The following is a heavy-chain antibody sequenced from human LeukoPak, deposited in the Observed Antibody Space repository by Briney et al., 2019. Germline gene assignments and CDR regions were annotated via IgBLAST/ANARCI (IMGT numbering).Heavy chain of an antibody. J-gene: IGHJ4*02. CDR1: GFNFSNYE. CDR2: MSRGGITI. D-gene: IGHD3-3*01. CDR3: ARERAGDPGGEEVFGAAPYDY. Sequence: GGSQRLSCAASGFNFSNYEMNWIRQAPGRGLEWISAMSRGGITIYYADSVKGRFTISRDDARNSVFLQMTSLRPDDTAIYYCARERAGDPGGEEVFGAAPYDYWGQGTLVTVSS. V-gene: IGHV3-48*03.